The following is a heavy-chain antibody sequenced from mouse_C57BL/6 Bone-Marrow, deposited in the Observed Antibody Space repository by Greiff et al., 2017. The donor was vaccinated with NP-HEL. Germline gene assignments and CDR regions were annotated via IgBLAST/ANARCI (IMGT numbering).Heavy chain of an antibody. CDR1: GYAFSSYW. V-gene: IGHV1-80*01. Sequence: VQLQESGAELVKPGASVKISCKASGYAFSSYWMNWVKQRPGKGLEWIGQIYPGDGDTNYNGKFKGKATLTADKSSSTAYMQLSSLTSEDSAVYFCARYYDGYYSYAMDYWGQGTSVTVSS. D-gene: IGHD2-3*01. J-gene: IGHJ4*01. CDR2: IYPGDGDT. CDR3: ARYYDGYYSYAMDY.